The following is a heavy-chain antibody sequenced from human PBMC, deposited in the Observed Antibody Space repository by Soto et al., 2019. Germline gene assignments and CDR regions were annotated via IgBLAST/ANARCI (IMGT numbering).Heavy chain of an antibody. CDR2: IYPGDSDP. V-gene: IGHV5-51*01. Sequence: GESLKISCTGFGYSFSNYWIGWVRQMPGKGLEWMGIIYPGDSDPRYSPSFPGQVTVSVDKSIGTAYLQWSSLKTSDTAIYYCARAQGVPAAPYYFDYWGQGTPVTVSS. D-gene: IGHD2-2*01. CDR1: GYSFSNYW. CDR3: ARAQGVPAAPYYFDY. J-gene: IGHJ4*01.